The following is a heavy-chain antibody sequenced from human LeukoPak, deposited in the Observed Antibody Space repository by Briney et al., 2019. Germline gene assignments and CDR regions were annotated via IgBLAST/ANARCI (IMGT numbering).Heavy chain of an antibody. V-gene: IGHV3-30*02. J-gene: IGHJ4*02. CDR1: GFTFSSYA. Sequence: PGGSLRLSCAASGFTFSSYAMHWVRQAPGKGLEWVAVIRYGGSSKYYADSVKGRFTISRDNSKNTLYLQMNSMRAEDTAVYYCEKRYYGSGRHSFDYWGQGTLVTVSS. CDR3: EKRYYGSGRHSFDY. CDR2: IRYGGSSK. D-gene: IGHD3-10*01.